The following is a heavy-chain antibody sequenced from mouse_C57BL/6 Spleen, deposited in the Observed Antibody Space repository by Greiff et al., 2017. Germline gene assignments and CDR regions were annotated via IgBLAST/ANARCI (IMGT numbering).Heavy chain of an antibody. CDR1: GYTFTSYW. Sequence: QVQLQQPGAELVKPGASVKLSCKASGYTFTSYWMHWVKQRPGQGLEWIGMIHPNSGSTNYNEKFKSKATLTVDKSSSTAYMQLSSLTSEDSAVYYCAIPIYYDYDQGAFFDYWGQGTTLTVSS. V-gene: IGHV1-64*01. D-gene: IGHD2-4*01. CDR3: AIPIYYDYDQGAFFDY. CDR2: IHPNSGST. J-gene: IGHJ2*01.